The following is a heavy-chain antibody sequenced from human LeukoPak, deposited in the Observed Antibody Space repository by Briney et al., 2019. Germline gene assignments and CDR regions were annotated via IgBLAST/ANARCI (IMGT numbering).Heavy chain of an antibody. D-gene: IGHD1-20*01. J-gene: IGHJ5*02. CDR1: GGSFSGYY. V-gene: IGHV4-34*01. CDR3: ARVDLITGKPRVFDP. CDR2: INHSGST. Sequence: SETLSLTCAVYGGSFSGYYWSWIRQPPGKGLEWIGEINHSGSTYYNPSLKSRVTISVDTSKNQFSLKLSSVTAADTAVYYCARVDLITGKPRVFDPWGQGTLVTVSS.